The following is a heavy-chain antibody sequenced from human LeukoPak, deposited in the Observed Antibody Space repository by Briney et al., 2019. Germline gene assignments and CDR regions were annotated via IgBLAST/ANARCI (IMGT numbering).Heavy chain of an antibody. CDR1: GFTFSSYG. CDR3: AKVSVVVAATQGYSGDY. Sequence: PGGSLRLSCAASGFTFSSYGMHWVRQAPGKGLEWVAVISYDGSNKYYADSVKGRFTISRDNSKNTLYLQMNSLRAEDTAVYYCAKVSVVVAATQGYSGDYWGQGTLVTVSS. V-gene: IGHV3-30*18. D-gene: IGHD2-15*01. J-gene: IGHJ4*02. CDR2: ISYDGSNK.